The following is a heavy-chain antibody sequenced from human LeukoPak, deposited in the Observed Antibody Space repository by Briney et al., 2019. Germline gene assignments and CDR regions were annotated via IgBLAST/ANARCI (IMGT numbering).Heavy chain of an antibody. CDR3: ARDLGSTATSPKWFDP. CDR2: ISAYNGNT. D-gene: IGHD6-13*01. V-gene: IGHV1-18*01. CDR1: GYTFTSYG. Sequence: ASVKVSCKASGYTFTSYGISWVRQAPGQGLEWMGWISAYNGNTNYAQKLQGRVTMTTDTSTSTAYMELRSLRSDDTAVYYCARDLGSTATSPKWFDPCGQGTLVSASS. J-gene: IGHJ5*02.